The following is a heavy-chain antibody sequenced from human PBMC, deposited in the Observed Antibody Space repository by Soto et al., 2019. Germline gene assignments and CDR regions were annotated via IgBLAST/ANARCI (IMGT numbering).Heavy chain of an antibody. CDR1: GGSISGYF. D-gene: IGHD3-16*01. J-gene: IGHJ3*02. CDR2: IYSAGST. Sequence: SETLSLTCTVSGGSISGYFWSWVRQPAGKGLEWIGRIYSAGSTNYNPSLKSRVTMSVDTSQNQFSLKLTSVTAADTAMYYCVRGDVFDIWGRGTMVTVSS. CDR3: VRGDVFDI. V-gene: IGHV4-4*07.